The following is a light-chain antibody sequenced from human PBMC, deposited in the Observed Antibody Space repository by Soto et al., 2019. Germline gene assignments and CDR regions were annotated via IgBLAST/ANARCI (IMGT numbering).Light chain of an antibody. V-gene: IGKV1-5*03. Sequence: DIQMTQSPATLSASVGDRVTLTCRASQSVSSWLAWYQQKPGKAPNLLIYKASTLESGVPSRFSGSGSGTEFTLTISSVQPDDFATYYCQQYKSYPLTFGGGTKVDIK. CDR2: KAS. CDR1: QSVSSW. CDR3: QQYKSYPLT. J-gene: IGKJ4*01.